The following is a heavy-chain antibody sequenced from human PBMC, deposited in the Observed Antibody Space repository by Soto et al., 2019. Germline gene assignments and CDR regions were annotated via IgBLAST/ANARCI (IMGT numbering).Heavy chain of an antibody. CDR2: IIPILGIA. D-gene: IGHD5-12*01. J-gene: IGHJ6*03. CDR1: GGTFSSYT. Sequence: SVKVSCKASGGTFSSYTISWVRQAPGQGLEWMGRIIPILGIANYAQKFQGRVTITADKSTSTAYMELSSLRSEDTAVYYCARDSCYDRPHYYYYYMDVWGQGTTVTVSS. V-gene: IGHV1-69*02. CDR3: ARDSCYDRPHYYYYYMDV.